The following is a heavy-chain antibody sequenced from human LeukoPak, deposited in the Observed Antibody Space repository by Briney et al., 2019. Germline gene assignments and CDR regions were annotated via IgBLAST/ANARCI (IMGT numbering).Heavy chain of an antibody. CDR3: ARGGSGTKPFDS. CDR1: GFTFSDYY. D-gene: IGHD6-13*01. Sequence: PGGSLRLSCAASGFTFSDYYMSWIRQARGKGLEWVSYISSSSSYTNYADSVKGRFTISRDNAKNSLYLQMNSLRAEAPAVYYCARGGSGTKPFDSWGQGTLVTVSS. V-gene: IGHV3-11*06. J-gene: IGHJ4*02. CDR2: ISSSSSYT.